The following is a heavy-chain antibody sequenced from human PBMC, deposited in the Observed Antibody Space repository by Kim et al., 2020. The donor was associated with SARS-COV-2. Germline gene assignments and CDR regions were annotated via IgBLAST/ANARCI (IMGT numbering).Heavy chain of an antibody. D-gene: IGHD6-13*01. CDR3: ARDSAAAGNDYYYYGMDV. Sequence: SETLSLTCTVSGGSVSSGSHYWSWIRQPPGKGLEWIGHIYDSGSTNYNSSLQSRVTISVDTSKNQFSLKLRSVTAADTAVYYCARDSAAAGNDYYYYGMDVWGQGTTVTVSS. V-gene: IGHV4-61*01. CDR1: GGSVSSGSHY. J-gene: IGHJ6*02. CDR2: IYDSGST.